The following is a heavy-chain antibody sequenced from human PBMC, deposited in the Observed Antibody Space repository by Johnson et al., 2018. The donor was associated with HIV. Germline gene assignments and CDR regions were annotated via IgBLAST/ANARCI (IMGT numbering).Heavy chain of an antibody. Sequence: VQLVESGGGLVQPGGSLRLSCEVSGFTFTFYWMSWVRQSPGKGLEWVANIKKDGSEKYYVDSVKGRFTISRENAKNSLYLQMNSLRAGDTAVYYCAKCRGLGARGAFDIWGQGTMVTVSS. CDR2: IKKDGSEK. J-gene: IGHJ3*02. CDR3: AKCRGLGARGAFDI. D-gene: IGHD5-12*01. V-gene: IGHV3-7*02. CDR1: GFTFTFYW.